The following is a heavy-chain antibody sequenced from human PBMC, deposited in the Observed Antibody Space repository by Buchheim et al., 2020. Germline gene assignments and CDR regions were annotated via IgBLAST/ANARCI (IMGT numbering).Heavy chain of an antibody. CDR2: INSDGCSP. CDR3: ARERGVVVITTNHYYYYGMDV. J-gene: IGHJ6*02. V-gene: IGHV3-74*01. D-gene: IGHD3-22*01. CDR1: GFTFSSYW. Sequence: EVQLVESGGGLVQPGGSLRLFCAASGFTFSSYWMHWVRQAPGKGLVWVSRINSDGCSPSYADSVKGRFTISRDNAKHTLYLQMNSLRAEDTAVYYCARERGVVVITTNHYYYYGMDVWGQGTT.